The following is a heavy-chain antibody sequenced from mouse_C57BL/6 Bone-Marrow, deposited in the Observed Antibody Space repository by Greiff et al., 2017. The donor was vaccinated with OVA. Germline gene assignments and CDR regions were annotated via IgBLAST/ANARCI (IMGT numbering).Heavy chain of an antibody. D-gene: IGHD1-1*01. CDR3: ARAPTTVVARWYFDV. J-gene: IGHJ1*03. CDR1: GYTFTSYG. V-gene: IGHV1-81*01. Sequence: VQLQQSGAELARPGASVKLSCKASGYTFTSYGISWVKQRTGQGLEWIGEIYPRSGNTYYNEKFKGKATLTADKSSSTAYMELRSLTSEDSAVYFCARAPTTVVARWYFDVWGTGTTVTVSS. CDR2: IYPRSGNT.